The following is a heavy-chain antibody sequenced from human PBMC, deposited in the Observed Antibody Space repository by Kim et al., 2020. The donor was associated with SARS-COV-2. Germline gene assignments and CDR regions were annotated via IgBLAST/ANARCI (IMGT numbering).Heavy chain of an antibody. CDR3: ARSSLAVYYFGY. D-gene: IGHD2-15*01. V-gene: IGHV4-59*01. J-gene: IGHJ4*02. CDR2: IHYSGST. Sequence: SETLSLTCTVSGGSISSYYWSWIRQPPGKGLEWIGYIHYSGSTIYNPSLKSRVTISVDTSKNQFSLKLSSVTAADTAAYYCARSSLAVYYFGYCGQGTLV. CDR1: GGSISSYY.